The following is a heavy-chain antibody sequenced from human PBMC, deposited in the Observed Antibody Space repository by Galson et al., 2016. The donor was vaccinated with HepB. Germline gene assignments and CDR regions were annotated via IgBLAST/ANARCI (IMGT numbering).Heavy chain of an antibody. CDR1: GFTFSGYW. V-gene: IGHV3-7*01. J-gene: IGHJ4*02. D-gene: IGHD2-15*01. Sequence: SLRLSCAASGFTFSGYWMSWVRQAPGKGLEWVANIKEDGSEKYYVDSVEGRFTISRDNAKNSLYLQMNSLRVEDTAVYYYARPGYRWGQGTLVTVSS. CDR2: IKEDGSEK. CDR3: ARPGYR.